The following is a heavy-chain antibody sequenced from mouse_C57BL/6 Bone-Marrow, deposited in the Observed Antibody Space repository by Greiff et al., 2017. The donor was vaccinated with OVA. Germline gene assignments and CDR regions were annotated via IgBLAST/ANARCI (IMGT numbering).Heavy chain of an antibody. D-gene: IGHD1-3*01. CDR1: GFSLTSYG. V-gene: IGHV2-2*01. J-gene: IGHJ2*01. CDR3: ARSSLTLEPDY. CDR2: IWSGGST. Sequence: VQVVESGPGLVQPSQSLSITCTVSGFSLTSYGVHWVRQSPGKGLEWLGVIWSGGSTDYNAAFISRLSISKDNSKSQVFFKMNSLKADDTAIYYCARSSLTLEPDYWGQGTTLTVSS.